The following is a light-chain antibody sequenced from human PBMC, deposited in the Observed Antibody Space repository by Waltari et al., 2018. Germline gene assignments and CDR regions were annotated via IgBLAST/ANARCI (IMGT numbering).Light chain of an antibody. CDR1: SSDVGAYNY. J-gene: IGLJ3*02. CDR2: QVT. V-gene: IGLV2-14*01. Sequence: QSALTQPASVSGSPGQSITISCTGTSSDVGAYNYLSWYQHHPGKAPQLIIYQVTNRPSGVSSRCYGSKSGNTASLTIAGLQADDEADYYCSSYAGSSTWVFGGGTKLTVL. CDR3: SSYAGSSTWV.